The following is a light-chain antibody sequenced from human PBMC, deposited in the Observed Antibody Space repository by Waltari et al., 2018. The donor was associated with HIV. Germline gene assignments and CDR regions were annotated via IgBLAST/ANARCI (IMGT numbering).Light chain of an antibody. CDR3: QKYNAAPWT. Sequence: DIQMTQSPSSLSASVGDRVTITCRASQGISNSLAWYQQKPGKVPKLLSYAASTLHSGVPSRFSGSVSGTDFTLTISSLQPEDVATYFCQKYNAAPWTFGQGTKVEIK. V-gene: IGKV1-27*01. J-gene: IGKJ1*01. CDR2: AAS. CDR1: QGISNS.